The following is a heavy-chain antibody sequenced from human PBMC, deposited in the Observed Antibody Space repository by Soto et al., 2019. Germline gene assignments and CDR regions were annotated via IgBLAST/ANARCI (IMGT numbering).Heavy chain of an antibody. CDR3: ARERANVLLWFGETSYFAY. Sequence: PGGSLRLSCAASGLTFSSYGMHWVRQAPGKGLEWVAVIWYDGSNKYYADSVKGRFTISRDNSKNTLYLQMNSLRAEDTAVYYCARERANVLLWFGETSYFAYWGQGTLVTVS. CDR2: IWYDGSNK. CDR1: GLTFSSYG. D-gene: IGHD3-10*01. V-gene: IGHV3-33*01. J-gene: IGHJ4*02.